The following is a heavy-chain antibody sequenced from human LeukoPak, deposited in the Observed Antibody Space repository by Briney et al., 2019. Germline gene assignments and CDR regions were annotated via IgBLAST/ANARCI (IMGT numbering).Heavy chain of an antibody. J-gene: IGHJ4*02. Sequence: GGSLRISCAVSGFTFSSYGMHWVRQAPGKGLEWVAVISYDGSNKYYADSVKGRFTISRDNSKNTLYLQMDSLRAEDTAVYYCAKDLKGARGYFDYWGQGTLVTVSS. V-gene: IGHV3-30*18. D-gene: IGHD1-26*01. CDR1: GFTFSSYG. CDR3: AKDLKGARGYFDY. CDR2: ISYDGSNK.